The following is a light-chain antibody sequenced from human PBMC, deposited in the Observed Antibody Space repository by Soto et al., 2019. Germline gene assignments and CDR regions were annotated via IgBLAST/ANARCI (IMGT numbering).Light chain of an antibody. CDR2: KAS. V-gene: IGKV1-5*03. CDR1: QTIGSW. CDR3: QQYSSLSA. Sequence: DIQMTQSPSTLSASVGDSVIITCRASQTIGSWLAWYQQKPGKVPKLLIHKASSLESGVSSRFSGSGSGTEFTLTIRGLQPDDFATYYCQQYSSLSAFGPGTKVDIK. J-gene: IGKJ3*01.